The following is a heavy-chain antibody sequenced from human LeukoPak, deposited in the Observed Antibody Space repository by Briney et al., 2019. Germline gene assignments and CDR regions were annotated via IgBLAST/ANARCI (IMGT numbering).Heavy chain of an antibody. D-gene: IGHD1-1*01. CDR3: AGNELKRGDDY. J-gene: IGHJ4*02. CDR2: IYYSGST. V-gene: IGHV4-61*01. CDR1: GGSVSSGSYY. Sequence: SETLSLTCTVSGGSVSSGSYYWSWIRQPPGKGLEWIGYIYYSGSTNYNPSLKSRVTISVDTSKNQFSLKLSSVTAADTAVYYCAGNELKRGDDYWGQGTLVTVSS.